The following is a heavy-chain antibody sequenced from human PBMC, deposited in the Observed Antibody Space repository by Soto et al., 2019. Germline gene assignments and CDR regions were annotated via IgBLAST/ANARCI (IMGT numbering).Heavy chain of an antibody. J-gene: IGHJ3*02. Sequence: GASVKVSCKASGYAFTSYALHWVRQAPGQRLEWMGWINAGNGNTKYSQKFQGRVTITRDTSASTAYMELSSLRSEGTAVYYCAVRVGDSSGYPLVAFDIWGQGTMVTV. CDR1: GYAFTSYA. D-gene: IGHD3-22*01. CDR3: AVRVGDSSGYPLVAFDI. CDR2: INAGNGNT. V-gene: IGHV1-3*01.